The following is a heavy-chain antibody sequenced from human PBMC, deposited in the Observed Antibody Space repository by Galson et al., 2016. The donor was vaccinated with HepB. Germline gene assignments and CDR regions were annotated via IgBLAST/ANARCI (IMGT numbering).Heavy chain of an antibody. D-gene: IGHD6-13*01. CDR1: GGTFSTYD. CDR2: IIPIFATA. CDR3: ARGEVGITAAARAFDY. V-gene: IGHV1-69*01. J-gene: IGHJ4*02. Sequence: SCKVSGGTFSTYDISWVRQAPGQGLEWMGGIIPIFATATYTQKFQGRVTITADESTSIVYMELSSLKSEDTAIYYCARGEVGITAAARAFDYWGQGTLVTVSS.